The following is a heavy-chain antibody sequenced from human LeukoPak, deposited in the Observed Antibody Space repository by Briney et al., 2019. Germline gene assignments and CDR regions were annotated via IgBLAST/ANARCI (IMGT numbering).Heavy chain of an antibody. D-gene: IGHD1-26*01. Sequence: GGSLRLSCAASGFTFSDYYMSWSRQAPGKGLEWLSYISPSTTHTSYADSVKGRFTISRDNAKNLLDLQMNSLRAEDTAVYYCARGGHGAAGQWGQGTLVTVSS. CDR3: ARGGHGAAGQ. CDR1: GFTFSDYY. J-gene: IGHJ4*02. V-gene: IGHV3-11*05. CDR2: ISPSTTHT.